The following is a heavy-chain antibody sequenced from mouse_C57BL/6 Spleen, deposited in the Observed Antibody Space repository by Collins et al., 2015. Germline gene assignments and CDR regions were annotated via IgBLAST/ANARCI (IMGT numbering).Heavy chain of an antibody. Sequence: DVQLQESGPGLVKPSQSLSLTCSVTGYSITSGYYWNWIRQFPGNKLEWMGCISYDGNNNYNPSLKNRISITRDTSKNQFFLKLNSVTTEDTATYYCARGMITTAMDYWGQKTSVTVSS. J-gene: IGHJ4*01. CDR2: ISYDGNN. CDR1: GYSITSGYY. V-gene: IGHV3-6*02. D-gene: IGHD2-4*01. CDR3: ARGMITTAMDY.